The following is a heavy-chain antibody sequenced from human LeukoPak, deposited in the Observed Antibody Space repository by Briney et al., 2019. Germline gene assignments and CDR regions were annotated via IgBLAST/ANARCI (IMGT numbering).Heavy chain of an antibody. Sequence: SETLSLTCTVSGGSISGYYWSWIRQPAGQGLEWIGRVYSNGDTRYNPSLKSRVTMSVDTSKNQLSLNLGPVTAADTAVYYCARVLYDSSGYYYDYYYYYYMDVWGKGTTVTVSS. CDR1: GGSISGYY. CDR2: VYSNGDT. V-gene: IGHV4-4*07. CDR3: ARVLYDSSGYYYDYYYYYYMDV. J-gene: IGHJ6*03. D-gene: IGHD3-22*01.